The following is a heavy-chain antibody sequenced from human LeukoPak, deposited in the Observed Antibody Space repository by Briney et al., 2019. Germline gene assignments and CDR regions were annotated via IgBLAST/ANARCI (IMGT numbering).Heavy chain of an antibody. V-gene: IGHV3-7*01. CDR3: VRDLGHSRHYFEY. J-gene: IGHJ4*02. CDR1: GFTFNSFF. Sequence: QTGGSLRLSCAASGFTFNSFFLNGVRLTPGRDLEGVACISQDGSETFYMDSVRGRFTISRDNTKNSLYLQMNSLRAEDTAVYFCVRDLGHSRHYFEYWGQGALVTVSS. D-gene: IGHD7-27*01. CDR2: ISQDGSET.